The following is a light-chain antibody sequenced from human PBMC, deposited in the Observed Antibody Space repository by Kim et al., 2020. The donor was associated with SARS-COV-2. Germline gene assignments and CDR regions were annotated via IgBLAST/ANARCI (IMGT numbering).Light chain of an antibody. CDR2: GAS. V-gene: IGKV3-15*01. Sequence: ETVMMQSPATLSVSPGEIATLSCRASQTVINNYLAWYQQKPGQAPRLLIYGASTRATGIPARFSGSGSGTEFTPTISSLQSEDFALYYCQQYHKWPPTFGQGTKLEI. CDR1: QTVINNY. J-gene: IGKJ2*01. CDR3: QQYHKWPPT.